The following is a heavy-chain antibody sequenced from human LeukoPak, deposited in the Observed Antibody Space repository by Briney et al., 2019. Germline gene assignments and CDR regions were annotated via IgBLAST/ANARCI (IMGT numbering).Heavy chain of an antibody. V-gene: IGHV3-7*01. D-gene: IGHD4-23*01. CDR2: IKQDGSEK. CDR1: GLTFTTYC. CDR3: ARDGGHGGDLDY. Sequence: TGGSLRLSCAASGLTFTTYCMHWVRQAPGKGLEWVAIIKQDGSEKYYVDSGKGRFTISRDNGKISVYLHMTSLRAEDTGVYYCARDGGHGGDLDYWGQGTLVTVSS. J-gene: IGHJ4*02.